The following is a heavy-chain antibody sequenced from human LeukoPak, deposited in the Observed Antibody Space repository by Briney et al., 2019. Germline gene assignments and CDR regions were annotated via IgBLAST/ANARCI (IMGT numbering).Heavy chain of an antibody. Sequence: SVKISCKASGNSISNYAVSWVRQAPGQGFEWMGGIIPIFGTADYAQKFQGRVTITADQSTSTTYMALSSLKSEDTATYYCTTRACHAGGCSSSFYYYYGLHFWGQGTTVSVSS. CDR2: IIPIFGTA. CDR1: GNSISNYA. CDR3: TTRACHAGGCSSSFYYYYGLHF. V-gene: IGHV1-69*13. J-gene: IGHJ6*02. D-gene: IGHD3-16*01.